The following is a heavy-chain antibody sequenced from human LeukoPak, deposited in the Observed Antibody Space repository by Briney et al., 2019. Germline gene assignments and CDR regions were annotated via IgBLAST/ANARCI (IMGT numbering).Heavy chain of an antibody. CDR3: AKNSGGWYFDY. J-gene: IGHJ4*02. V-gene: IGHV3-23*01. CDR2: ISGSGGST. D-gene: IGHD1-1*01. Sequence: GGSLRLSCAASGFTFGRYAMSWVRQAPGKGLEWVSAISGSGGSTYYADSVKGRFTISRDKSNNTLYLQMNSLRADDTAIYYCAKNSGGWYFDYWGQGTLVTVSS. CDR1: GFTFGRYA.